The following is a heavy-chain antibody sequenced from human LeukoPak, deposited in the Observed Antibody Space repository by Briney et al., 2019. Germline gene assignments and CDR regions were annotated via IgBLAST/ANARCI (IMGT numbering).Heavy chain of an antibody. CDR2: ISYSGST. CDR1: GGSINSYY. CDR3: ARHVVRKGRFEVPVHHFDD. V-gene: IGHV4-59*08. D-gene: IGHD1-14*01. Sequence: PSETLSLTCTVSGGSINSYYWSWIRQPPGKGLEWIGYISYSGSTDSNPSLKSRVTISLDTSKNQFSLKLTSVTATDTAVYFCARHVVRKGRFEVPVHHFDDWGQGVLVTVSS. J-gene: IGHJ4*02.